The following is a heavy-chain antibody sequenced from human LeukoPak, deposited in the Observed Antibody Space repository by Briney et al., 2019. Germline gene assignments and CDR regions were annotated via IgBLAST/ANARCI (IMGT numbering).Heavy chain of an antibody. J-gene: IGHJ4*02. CDR2: ISSSSSYI. V-gene: IGHV3-21*01. CDR3: ARDDLNGIAVAGLDY. Sequence: PGGSLRLSCAASGFTFSSYSMNWVRQAPGKGLEWVSSISSSSSYIYYVDSVKGRFTISRDNAKKSLYLQMNSLRAEDTAMYYCARDDLNGIAVAGLDYWGQGILVTVSS. D-gene: IGHD6-19*01. CDR1: GFTFSSYS.